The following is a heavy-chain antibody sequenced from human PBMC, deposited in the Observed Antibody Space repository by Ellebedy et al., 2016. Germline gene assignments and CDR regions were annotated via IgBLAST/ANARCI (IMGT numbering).Heavy chain of an antibody. CDR2: ISYDGSNK. CDR3: ARDQLAAGGFDY. CDR1: GFTFSSYA. D-gene: IGHD1-1*01. V-gene: IGHV3-30-3*01. Sequence: GGSLRLSCAASGFTFSSYAMHWVRQAPGKGLEWVAVISYDGSNKYYADSVKGRFTISRDNSKNTLYLQMNSLRAEDTAVYYCARDQLAAGGFDYWGQGTLVTVSS. J-gene: IGHJ4*02.